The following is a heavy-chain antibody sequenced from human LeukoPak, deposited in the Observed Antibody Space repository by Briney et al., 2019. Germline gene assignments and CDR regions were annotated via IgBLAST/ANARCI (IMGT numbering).Heavy chain of an antibody. V-gene: IGHV3-48*01. CDR3: ARDQVPYSGSSQYYFDY. Sequence: PGGSLRLSCAASGFTFSSYSMNWVRQAPGKGLEWVSYISSSSSTIYYADSVKGRFTISRDNAKNSPYLQMNSLRAEDTAVYYCARDQVPYSGSSQYYFDYWGQGTLVTVSS. CDR1: GFTFSSYS. CDR2: ISSSSSTI. D-gene: IGHD1-26*01. J-gene: IGHJ4*02.